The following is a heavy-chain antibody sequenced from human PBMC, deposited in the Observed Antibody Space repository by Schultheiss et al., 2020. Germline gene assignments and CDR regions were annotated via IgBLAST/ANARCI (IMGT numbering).Heavy chain of an antibody. CDR3: ARGGDVMYGDYGVDY. CDR1: GFTFDDSA. CDR2: LSWNSGSM. D-gene: IGHD4-17*01. J-gene: IGHJ4*02. V-gene: IGHV3-9*01. Sequence: GGSLRLSCAASGFTFDDSAMHWVRQVPGKGLEWVSGLSWNSGSMGYADSVKGRFTISRDNAKNSLYLQMDSLGAEDTAVYYCARGGDVMYGDYGVDYWGQGALVTVSS.